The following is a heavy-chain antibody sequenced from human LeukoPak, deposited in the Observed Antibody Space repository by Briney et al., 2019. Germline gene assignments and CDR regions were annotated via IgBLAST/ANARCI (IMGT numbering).Heavy chain of an antibody. V-gene: IGHV4-39*01. J-gene: IGHJ2*01. D-gene: IGHD5-18*01. Sequence: SETLSLTCTVSGGSISSRSHYWGWIRQPPVKGLEWIGSIYYSGSTYYNPSLKSRVTISVDTSKNQFSLKLSSVTAADPAVFYCARANVDTASWYFDLWGRGTLVTVSS. CDR2: IYYSGST. CDR1: GGSISSRSHY. CDR3: ARANVDTASWYFDL.